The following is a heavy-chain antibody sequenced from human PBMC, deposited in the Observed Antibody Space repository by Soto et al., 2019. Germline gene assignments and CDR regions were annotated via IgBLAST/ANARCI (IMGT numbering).Heavy chain of an antibody. V-gene: IGHV3-30*18. CDR3: AKERSTYNDY. CDR1: GFTFSSYV. D-gene: IGHD1-20*01. J-gene: IGHJ4*02. CDR2: ISYDGTNK. Sequence: GGSLRLSCAASGFTFSSYVMHWVRQAPGKGLEWVAVISYDGTNKYYADSVKGRFTISRDNSKNTLYLQMNSLRVEDTAVYYCAKERSTYNDYWGQGTLVTVSS.